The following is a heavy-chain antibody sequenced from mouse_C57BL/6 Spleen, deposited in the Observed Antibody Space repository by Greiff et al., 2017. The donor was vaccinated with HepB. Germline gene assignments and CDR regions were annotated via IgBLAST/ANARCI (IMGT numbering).Heavy chain of an antibody. J-gene: IGHJ3*01. CDR3: AREEPGFAY. CDR1: GFTFSSYA. Sequence: DVQLQESGGGLVKPGGSLKLSCAASGFTFSSYAMSWVRQTPEKRLEWVATISDGGSYTYYPDNVKGRFTISRDNAKNNLYLQMSHLKSEDTAMYYCAREEPGFAYWGQGTLVTVSA. V-gene: IGHV5-4*01. CDR2: ISDGGSYT.